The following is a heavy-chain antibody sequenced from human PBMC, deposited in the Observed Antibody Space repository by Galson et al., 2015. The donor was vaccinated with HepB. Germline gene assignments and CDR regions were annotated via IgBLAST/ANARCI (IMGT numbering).Heavy chain of an antibody. Sequence: CAISGDSVSSNSAAWNWIRQSPSRGLEWLGRTYYRSRSYNDYAVSVKSRMTINPDTSKNQLSLQLNSVTPEDTAVYYCARDYGSGKRWFDPWGQGTLVTVSS. CDR3: ARDYGSGKRWFDP. V-gene: IGHV6-1*01. CDR2: TYYRSRSYN. J-gene: IGHJ5*02. CDR1: GDSVSSNSAA. D-gene: IGHD3-10*01.